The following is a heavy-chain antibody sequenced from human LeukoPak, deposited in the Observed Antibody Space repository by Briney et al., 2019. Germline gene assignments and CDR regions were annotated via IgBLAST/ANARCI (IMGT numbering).Heavy chain of an antibody. Sequence: NPSETLSLTCVVDGGSFSGYYWSWVRQPPGRGLEWIGEIGHSGISNYNPSFKSRVTMSVDTSNKQISLKLNFVTAADTAVYYCARGNGYGSWDYFYMDVWGKGTTVTVSS. V-gene: IGHV4-34*01. D-gene: IGHD3-10*01. CDR3: ARGNGYGSWDYFYMDV. J-gene: IGHJ6*03. CDR1: GGSFSGYY. CDR2: IGHSGIS.